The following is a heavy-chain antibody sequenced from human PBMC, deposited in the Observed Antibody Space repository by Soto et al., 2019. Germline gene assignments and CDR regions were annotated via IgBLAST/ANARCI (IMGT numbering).Heavy chain of an antibody. J-gene: IGHJ5*02. CDR2: IYYSGST. Sequence: PSQTLSLTCTVSGGSISSYYWSWIRQPPGKGLEWIGYIYYSGSTNYNPSLKSRVTISVDTSKNQFSLKLSSVTAADTAVYYCARDGPKFDPGVQGTLVTFSS. V-gene: IGHV4-59*01. CDR3: ARDGPKFDP. CDR1: GGSISSYY.